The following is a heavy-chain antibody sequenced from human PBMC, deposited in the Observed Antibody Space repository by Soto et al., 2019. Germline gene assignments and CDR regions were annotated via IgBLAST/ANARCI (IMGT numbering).Heavy chain of an antibody. CDR3: ATYSGTYRDY. D-gene: IGHD1-26*01. CDR1: GFTFSTYN. J-gene: IGHJ4*02. Sequence: EVHLVESGGGPVKPGGSLRLSCAASGFTFSTYNMNWVRQAPGEGLEWVSSIASSSSYIFYADSVKGRFTISRDNAKNSLYLQMNSLRAEDTAVYYCATYSGTYRDYWGQGTLVTVSS. V-gene: IGHV3-21*01. CDR2: IASSSSYI.